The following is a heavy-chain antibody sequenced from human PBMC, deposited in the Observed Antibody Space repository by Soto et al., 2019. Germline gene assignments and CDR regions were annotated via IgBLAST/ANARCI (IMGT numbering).Heavy chain of an antibody. V-gene: IGHV3-23*01. CDR2: ISGSGGST. CDR3: AKRNWGGWSFDL. CDR1: GLTFSSYA. D-gene: IGHD7-27*01. Sequence: EVQLLESGGGLVQPGGSLRLSCAASGLTFSSYAMSWVRQAPGKGLEWVSAISGSGGSTYYADSVKGRFTISRDNSKNTLYLQMNSLRAEDTAVYYCAKRNWGGWSFDLWGRGTLVTDSS. J-gene: IGHJ2*01.